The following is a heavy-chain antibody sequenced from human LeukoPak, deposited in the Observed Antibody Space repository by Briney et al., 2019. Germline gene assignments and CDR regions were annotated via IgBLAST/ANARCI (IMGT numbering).Heavy chain of an antibody. V-gene: IGHV4-31*03. CDR2: IYYSGST. J-gene: IGHJ6*02. CDR1: GGSISSGGYY. CDR3: ARVHDYYGMDV. Sequence: PSETLSPTCTVSGGSISSGGYYWSWIRQHPGKGLEWIGYIYYSGSTYYNPSLKSRVTISVDTSKNQFSLKLSSVTAADTAVYYCARVHDYYGMDVWGQGTTVTVSS.